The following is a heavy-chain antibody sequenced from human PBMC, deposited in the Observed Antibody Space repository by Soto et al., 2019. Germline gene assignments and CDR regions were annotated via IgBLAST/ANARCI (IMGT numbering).Heavy chain of an antibody. V-gene: IGHV4-31*03. CDR1: GGSISSGGYY. Sequence: SETLSLTCTVSGGSISSGGYYWSWIRQHPGKGLEWIGYIYYSGSTYYNPSLKSRVTISVGTSKNQFSLKLSSGTAADTAVYYCARVGGINWFDPWGQGTLVTVSS. CDR3: ARVGGINWFDP. J-gene: IGHJ5*02. D-gene: IGHD1-20*01. CDR2: IYYSGST.